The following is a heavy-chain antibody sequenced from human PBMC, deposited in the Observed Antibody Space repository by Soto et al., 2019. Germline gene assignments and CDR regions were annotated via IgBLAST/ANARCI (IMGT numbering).Heavy chain of an antibody. CDR3: ARHQLDLSPYDF. J-gene: IGHJ4*02. CDR2: IYPGDYHT. CDR1: GYNFLSHW. V-gene: IGHV5-51*01. D-gene: IGHD1-1*01. Sequence: GESLKISCEASGYNFLSHWIAWVRQMPGKGLGPMGKIYPGDYHTIYSPSFRGQVTISADKSINTAYLQWSSLKASDTATYYCARHQLDLSPYDFWGQGTLVTVSS.